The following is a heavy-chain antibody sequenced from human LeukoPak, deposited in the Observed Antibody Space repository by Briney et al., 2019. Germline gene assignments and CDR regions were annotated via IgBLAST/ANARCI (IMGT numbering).Heavy chain of an antibody. D-gene: IGHD6-13*01. CDR2: IYTSGST. CDR1: GGSISSYY. CDR3: ARDGEGRAAAGTGAFDI. V-gene: IGHV4-4*07. J-gene: IGHJ3*02. Sequence: ETLSLTCTVSGGSISSYYWSWIRQPAGKGLEWIGRIYTSGSTNYNPSLKSRVTMSVDTSKNQFSLKLSSVTAADTAVYYCARDGEGRAAAGTGAFDIWGQGTMVTVSS.